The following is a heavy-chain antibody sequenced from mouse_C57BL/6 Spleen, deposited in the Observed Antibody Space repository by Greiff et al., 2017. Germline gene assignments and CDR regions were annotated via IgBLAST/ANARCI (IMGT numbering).Heavy chain of an antibody. CDR1: GFNITDDY. Sequence: EVQLQQSGAELVRPGASVKLSCTASGFNITDDYMHWVKQRPEQGLEWIGWIDPENGDTEYASKFQGKATITADTSSNTAYLQLSSLTSEDTAVYYCTTSITTVVATPFDYWGQGTTLTVSS. V-gene: IGHV14-4*01. J-gene: IGHJ2*01. CDR2: IDPENGDT. CDR3: TTSITTVVATPFDY. D-gene: IGHD1-1*01.